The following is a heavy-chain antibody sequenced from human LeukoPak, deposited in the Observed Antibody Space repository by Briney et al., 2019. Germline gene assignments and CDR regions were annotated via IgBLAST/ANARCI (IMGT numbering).Heavy chain of an antibody. CDR1: GFTFSTYA. CDR2: ISKSSDYI. Sequence: GGSLRLSCAASGFTFSTYAMNWVRQAPGKGLEWVSSISKSSDYIKYADSVRGRFTISRDNAKNSLYLQMNSLRAEDTAVYYCARHLEKDFWTGIYKDYYYHDMDVWGKGATVTVSS. CDR3: ARHLEKDFWTGIYKDYYYHDMDV. J-gene: IGHJ6*03. D-gene: IGHD3/OR15-3a*01. V-gene: IGHV3-21*01.